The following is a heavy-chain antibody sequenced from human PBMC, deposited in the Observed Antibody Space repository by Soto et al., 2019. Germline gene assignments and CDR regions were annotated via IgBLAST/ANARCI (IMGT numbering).Heavy chain of an antibody. Sequence: QVQLVQSGAEVKKPGSSVKVSCKASGGTFSSYAISWVRQAPGQGLEWMGGIIPIFGTANYAQKFQGRVTITADESTSTAYMELSSLRSEDTAVYYCARDSAGYCSSTSCSSYYGMDVWGQGTKVTVS. V-gene: IGHV1-69*01. CDR3: ARDSAGYCSSTSCSSYYGMDV. CDR2: IIPIFGTA. CDR1: GGTFSSYA. D-gene: IGHD2-2*01. J-gene: IGHJ6*02.